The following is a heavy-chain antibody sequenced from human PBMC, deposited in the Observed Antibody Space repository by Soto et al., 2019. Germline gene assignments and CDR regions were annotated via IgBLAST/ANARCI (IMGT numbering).Heavy chain of an antibody. J-gene: IGHJ6*03. Sequence: ASVKVSCKASGFTFTSSAMQWVRQARGQRLEWIGWIVVGSGNTNYAQKFQERVTITRDMSTSTAYMELSSLRSEDTAVYYCAAWIWLGGGSYYSSSYRAVGGKGTTVTVSS. CDR2: IVVGSGNT. V-gene: IGHV1-58*02. CDR3: AAWIWLGGGSYYSSSYRAV. CDR1: GFTFTSSA. D-gene: IGHD3-10*01.